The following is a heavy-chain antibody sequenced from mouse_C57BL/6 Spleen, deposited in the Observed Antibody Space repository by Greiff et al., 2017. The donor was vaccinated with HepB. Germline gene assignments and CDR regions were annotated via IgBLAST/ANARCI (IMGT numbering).Heavy chain of an antibody. CDR1: GFTFSDYG. CDR3: ARRDWTYAMDY. V-gene: IGHV5-17*01. D-gene: IGHD4-1*01. J-gene: IGHJ4*01. Sequence: VQLKESGGGLVKPGGSLKLSCAASGFTFSDYGMHWVRQAPEKGLEWVAYISSGSSTIYYADTVKGRFTITRDNAKNTLFLQMTSLRSEDTAMYYCARRDWTYAMDYWGQGTSVTVSS. CDR2: ISSGSSTI.